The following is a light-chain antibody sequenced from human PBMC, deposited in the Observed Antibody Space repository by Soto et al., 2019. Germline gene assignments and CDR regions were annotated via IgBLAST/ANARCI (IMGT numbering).Light chain of an antibody. V-gene: IGKV1-5*03. CDR3: QQYGSSPYT. Sequence: DIQMTQSPSTLSASVGDRVTITCRASQSISSWLAWYQQKPGKAPKLLIYKASSLESGVPSRFSGSGSGTDFTLTISRLETEDFAVYYCQQYGSSPYTFGQGTKLEIK. J-gene: IGKJ2*01. CDR2: KAS. CDR1: QSISSW.